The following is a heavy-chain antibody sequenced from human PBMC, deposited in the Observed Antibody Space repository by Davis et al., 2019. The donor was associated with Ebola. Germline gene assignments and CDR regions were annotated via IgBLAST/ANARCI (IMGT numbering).Heavy chain of an antibody. J-gene: IGHJ6*02. CDR1: GGSFSGYY. V-gene: IGHV4-34*01. CDR2: INHSGST. D-gene: IGHD1-20*01. CDR3: ARDPITGTTGYYYYYGMDV. Sequence: MPSETLPLTCAVYGGSFSGYYWSWIRQPPGKGLEWIGEINHSGSTNYNPSLKSRVTISVDTSKNQFSLKLSSVTAADTAVYYCARDPITGTTGYYYYYGMDVWGQGTTVTVSS.